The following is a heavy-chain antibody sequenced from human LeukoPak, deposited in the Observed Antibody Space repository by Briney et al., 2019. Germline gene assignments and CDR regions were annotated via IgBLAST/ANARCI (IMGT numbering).Heavy chain of an antibody. D-gene: IGHD6-13*01. J-gene: IGHJ4*02. CDR3: VRHGGSSWYLSY. CDR2: NDPSDSYT. V-gene: IGHV5-10-1*01. CDR1: GYSFTSYW. Sequence: GESLKISCKGSGYSFTSYWISWVRQMPGKGLEWMGRNDPSDSYTNYSPSFQGHVTISADKSISTAYLQWSSLKASDTAMYSCVRHGGSSWYLSYWGQGTLVTVSS.